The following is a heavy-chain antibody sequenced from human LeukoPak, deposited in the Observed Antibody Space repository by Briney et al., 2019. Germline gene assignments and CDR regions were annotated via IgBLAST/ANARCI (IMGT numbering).Heavy chain of an antibody. V-gene: IGHV3-30*02. CDR1: GITFSSHG. CDR2: IWYDGSNK. J-gene: IGHJ4*02. D-gene: IGHD6-19*01. Sequence: GGSLRLSCAASGITFSSHGMHWVRQAPGKGLEWVSVIWYDGSNKYYADSVKGRFTISRDNSKNTLYLQMNSLRAEDTAVYYCAKDGWRELDYWGQGTLVTVSS. CDR3: AKDGWRELDY.